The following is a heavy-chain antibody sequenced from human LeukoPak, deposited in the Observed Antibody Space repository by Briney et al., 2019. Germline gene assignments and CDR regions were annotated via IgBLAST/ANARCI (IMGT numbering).Heavy chain of an antibody. J-gene: IGHJ4*02. CDR2: IEYDGSNK. CDR1: GLTISSYG. V-gene: IGHV3-30*03. Sequence: GGSLRLSCAASGLTISSYGMHWVRQAPGKGLEWVAVIEYDGSNKYYVDSVKGRFTISRDNPKNTVYLQMNSLRAEDTAVYYCARLNLWGSFRYFDCWGQGTLVTVSS. D-gene: IGHD3-16*02. CDR3: ARLNLWGSFRYFDC.